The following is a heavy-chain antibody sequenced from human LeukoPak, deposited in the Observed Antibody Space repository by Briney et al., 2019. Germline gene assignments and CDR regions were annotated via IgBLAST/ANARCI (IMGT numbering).Heavy chain of an antibody. CDR2: FDPEDGET. D-gene: IGHD3/OR15-3a*01. V-gene: IGHV1-24*01. CDR3: ATVFGAGYYKGGFDY. CDR1: GYTLTELS. Sequence: ASVKVSCKVSGYTLTELSMHWVRQAPGKGLEWMGGFDPEDGETIYAQKFQGRVTMTEDTSTDTAYMELSSLRSEDTAVYYCATVFGAGYYKGGFDYWGQGTLVTVSS. J-gene: IGHJ4*02.